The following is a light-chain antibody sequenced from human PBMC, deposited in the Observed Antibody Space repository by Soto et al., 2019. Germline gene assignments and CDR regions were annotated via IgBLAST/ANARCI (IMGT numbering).Light chain of an antibody. J-gene: IGLJ1*01. CDR2: DVS. CDR1: SSDVGAYNY. Sequence: QSALTQPRSVSGSPGQSDTISCTGTSSDVGAYNYVSWYQQHPAKAPNLMIYDVSKRPSGVPDRFSGSKSGNTASLTISGLQAEDEGDYYCCSYTNSAYVFGTRTKLTVL. CDR3: CSYTNSAYV. V-gene: IGLV2-11*01.